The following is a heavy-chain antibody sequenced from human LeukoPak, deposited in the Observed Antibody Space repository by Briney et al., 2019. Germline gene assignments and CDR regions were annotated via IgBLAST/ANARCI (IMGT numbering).Heavy chain of an antibody. J-gene: IGHJ5*02. CDR1: GGSISSGGYS. CDR3: ATYSSGWFDP. V-gene: IGHV4-30-2*01. CDR2: IYHSGST. D-gene: IGHD3-22*01. Sequence: SQTLSLTCAVSGGSISSGGYSWSWIRQPPGKGLEWIGYIYHSGSTYYNPSLKSRVTISVDRSKNQFSLKLSSVTAADTAVYYCATYSSGWFDPWGQGILVTVSS.